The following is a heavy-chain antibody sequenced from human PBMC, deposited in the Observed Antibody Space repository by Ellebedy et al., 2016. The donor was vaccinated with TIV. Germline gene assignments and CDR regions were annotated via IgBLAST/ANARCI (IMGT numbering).Heavy chain of an antibody. CDR2: INWNGGST. CDR1: GFTFDDYG. Sequence: GESLKISCAASGFTFDDYGMSWVRPAPGKGLEWVSGINWNGGSTGYADSVKGRFTISRDNAKNSLYLQMNSLRAEDTSLYYCARDRSVVMASDAFDIWGQGTMVTVSS. V-gene: IGHV3-20*04. CDR3: ARDRSVVMASDAFDI. D-gene: IGHD4-23*01. J-gene: IGHJ3*02.